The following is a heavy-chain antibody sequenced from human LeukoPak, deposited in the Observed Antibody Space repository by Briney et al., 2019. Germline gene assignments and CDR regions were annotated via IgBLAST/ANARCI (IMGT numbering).Heavy chain of an antibody. CDR3: ARDERYDSSGYPFDY. Sequence: ASVKVSCKASGYTFTGYNIHWVRQAPGQGLEWMGWINPNGGGTNYAQKFQGRVTMTRDTSISTAYMELSRLRSDDTAVYYCARDERYDSSGYPFDYWGQGTLVTVSS. D-gene: IGHD3-22*01. J-gene: IGHJ4*02. V-gene: IGHV1-2*02. CDR2: INPNGGGT. CDR1: GYTFTGYN.